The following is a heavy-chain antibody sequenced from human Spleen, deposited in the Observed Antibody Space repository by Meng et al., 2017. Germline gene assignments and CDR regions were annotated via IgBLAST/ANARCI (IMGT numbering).Heavy chain of an antibody. J-gene: IGHJ5*02. Sequence: GQLVQAGAGVKKPGSSVKVSCKASGGTFSSYAISWVRQAPGQGLEWMGGIIPIFGTANYAQKFQGRVTITADESTSTAYMELSSLRSEDTAVYYCARISAGRFLEWFNWFDPWGQGTLVTVSS. V-gene: IGHV1-69*01. CDR3: ARISAGRFLEWFNWFDP. CDR1: GGTFSSYA. CDR2: IIPIFGTA. D-gene: IGHD3-3*01.